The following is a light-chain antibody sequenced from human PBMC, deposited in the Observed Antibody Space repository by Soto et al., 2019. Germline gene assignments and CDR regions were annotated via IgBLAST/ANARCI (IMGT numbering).Light chain of an antibody. CDR3: SSYTSSSTLV. V-gene: IGLV2-14*01. CDR1: SSDVGGYNC. J-gene: IGLJ1*01. Sequence: QSALTQPASVSGSPGQSITISCTGTSSDVGGYNCVSWYQQHPGKAPKLMICDVSNRPSGVSSRFSGSKSGNTASPTISGLQAEDEADYYCSSYTSSSTLVFGTGTKVTVL. CDR2: DVS.